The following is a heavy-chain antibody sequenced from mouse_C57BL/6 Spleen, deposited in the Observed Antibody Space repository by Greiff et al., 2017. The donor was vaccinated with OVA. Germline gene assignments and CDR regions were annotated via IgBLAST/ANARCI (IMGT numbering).Heavy chain of an antibody. CDR3: ARVPYDYDDYAMDY. CDR1: GFTFSDYY. D-gene: IGHD2-4*01. Sequence: EVKLVESEGGLVQPGSSMKLSCTASGFTFSDYYMAWVRQVPEKGLEWVANINYDGSSTYYLDSLKSRFIISRDNAKNILYLQMSSLKSEDTATYYCARVPYDYDDYAMDYWGQGTSVTVSS. V-gene: IGHV5-16*01. CDR2: INYDGSST. J-gene: IGHJ4*01.